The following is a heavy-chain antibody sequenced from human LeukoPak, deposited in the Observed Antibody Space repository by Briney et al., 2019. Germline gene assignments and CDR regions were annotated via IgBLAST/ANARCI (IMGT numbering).Heavy chain of an antibody. Sequence: AESLKISCKGSGYSFTSYWIGWVRQMPGKGLAWMGIIYPGDSDTRYSPSFQGQVTISADKSISTAYLQWSSLNASDTAMYYCARQLVGATLRSAFDIWGQGTMVTVSS. J-gene: IGHJ3*02. CDR3: ARQLVGATLRSAFDI. V-gene: IGHV5-51*01. D-gene: IGHD1-26*01. CDR2: IYPGDSDT. CDR1: GYSFTSYW.